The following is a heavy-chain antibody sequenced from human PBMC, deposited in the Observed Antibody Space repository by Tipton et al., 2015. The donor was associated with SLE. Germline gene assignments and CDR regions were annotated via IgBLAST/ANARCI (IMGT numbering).Heavy chain of an antibody. Sequence: TLSLTCAVSGYSISSGYYWGWIRQPPGKGLEWIGSIYHSGSTYYNPSLKSRVTISVDTSKNPFSPKLSSVSAAGTAVYYRASAVVVNNDWYFDLWGRGTLVTVSS. V-gene: IGHV4-38-2*01. D-gene: IGHD3-22*01. CDR2: IYHSGST. J-gene: IGHJ2*01. CDR3: ASAVVVNNDWYFDL. CDR1: GYSISSGYY.